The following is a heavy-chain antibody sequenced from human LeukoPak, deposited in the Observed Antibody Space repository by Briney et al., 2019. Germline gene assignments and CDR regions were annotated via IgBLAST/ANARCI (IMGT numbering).Heavy chain of an antibody. CDR3: ARRPSYDFWSGYYGVDGLDI. Sequence: GESLKISCKGSGYSFTNYWIVWVRQMPGKGLEWLGIIYPGDSDTRYSPSFQGQVTISADKSISTAYLQWNSLRASDTAMYYCARRPSYDFWSGYYGVDGLDIWGQGTMVTVSS. V-gene: IGHV5-51*01. D-gene: IGHD3-3*01. J-gene: IGHJ3*02. CDR2: IYPGDSDT. CDR1: GYSFTNYW.